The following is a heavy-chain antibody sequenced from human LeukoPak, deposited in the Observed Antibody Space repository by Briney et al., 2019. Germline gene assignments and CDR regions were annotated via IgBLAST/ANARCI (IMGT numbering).Heavy chain of an antibody. Sequence: ASVKVSCTASGYTFTGYYMHWVRQAPGHGLEWMGWINPNSGGTNYAQKFQGRVTMTRDTSISTAYMELSRLRSDDTAVYYCATRGVSAPTGPYYDYGMDVWGQGTTVTVSS. CDR2: INPNSGGT. CDR1: GYTFTGYY. D-gene: IGHD3-10*01. J-gene: IGHJ6*02. CDR3: ATRGVSAPTGPYYDYGMDV. V-gene: IGHV1-2*02.